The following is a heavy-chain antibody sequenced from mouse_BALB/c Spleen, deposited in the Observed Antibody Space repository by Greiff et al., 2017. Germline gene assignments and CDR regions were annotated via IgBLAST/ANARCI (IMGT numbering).Heavy chain of an antibody. CDR1: GFTFSSYA. CDR2: ISSGGSYT. D-gene: IGHD2-4*01. Sequence: EVKVVESGGGLVKPGGSLKLSCAASGFTFSSYAMSWVRQSPEKRLEWVAEISSGGSYTYYPDTVTGRSTISRDNAKNTLYLEMSSLRSEETAMYYGERAYDYGGFYYAMDYWGQGTSVTVSS. J-gene: IGHJ4*01. V-gene: IGHV5-9-4*01. CDR3: ERAYDYGGFYYAMDY.